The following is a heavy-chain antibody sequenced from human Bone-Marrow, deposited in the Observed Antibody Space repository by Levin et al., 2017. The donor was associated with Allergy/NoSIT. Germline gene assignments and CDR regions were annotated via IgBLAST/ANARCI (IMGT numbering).Heavy chain of an antibody. V-gene: IGHV3-9*01. D-gene: IGHD3-10*01. CDR2: ISWNSGSI. J-gene: IGHJ6*02. CDR3: AKDNGSGSYYIRPYYYYGMDG. Sequence: GGSLRLSCAASGFTFDDYAMHWVRQAPGKGLEWVSGISWNSGSIGYADSVKGRFTISRDNAKNSLYLQMNSLRAEDTALYYCAKDNGSGSYYIRPYYYYGMDGWGQGTTVTVSS. CDR1: GFTFDDYA.